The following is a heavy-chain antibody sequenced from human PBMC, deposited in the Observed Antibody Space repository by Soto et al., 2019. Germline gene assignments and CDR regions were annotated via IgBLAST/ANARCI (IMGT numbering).Heavy chain of an antibody. D-gene: IGHD6-13*01. CDR3: ARGYSSSWYYYYGMDV. CDR1: GGSFTGYY. J-gene: IGHJ6*02. Sequence: SETLSLACAVYGGSFTGYYCSWIRHPAGKGLEWIVEINHSGSTNYNPSLKSRVTISVDTSKNQFSLKLSSVTAADTAVYYCARGYSSSWYYYYGMDVWGQGTTVTVSS. V-gene: IGHV4-34*01. CDR2: INHSGST.